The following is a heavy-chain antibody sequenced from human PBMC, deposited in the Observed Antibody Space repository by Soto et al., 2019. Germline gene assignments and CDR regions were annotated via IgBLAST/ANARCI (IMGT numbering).Heavy chain of an antibody. CDR3: ARGNPVPFTH. CDR1: DDSLRGYY. V-gene: IGHV4-59*01. J-gene: IGHJ4*02. CDR2: VYYSGRT. Sequence: SETRPLTYTVSDDSLRGYYWNWIRQSPGKGLEWIGYVYYSGRTKYNPSLTSRVTISVDTSKNQFSLTLRSVTTADTAVCYCARGNPVPFTHCGQGPLVT. D-gene: IGHD4-17*01.